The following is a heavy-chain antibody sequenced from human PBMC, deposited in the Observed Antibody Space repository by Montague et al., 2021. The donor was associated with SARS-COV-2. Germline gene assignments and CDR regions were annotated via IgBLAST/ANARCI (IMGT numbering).Heavy chain of an antibody. V-gene: IGHV3-30*04. Sequence: SLRLSCAASRVPFNDYAMHWVREAPGKGLEWLTFISHDESNHRYADSVKGRFTISRDNSKNTLYLQMDSLRPEDTAVYYCAREGYRSGSFYIDYWGQGTLVTVSS. CDR3: AREGYRSGSFYIDY. CDR1: RVPFNDYA. J-gene: IGHJ4*01. CDR2: ISHDESNH. D-gene: IGHD1-26*01.